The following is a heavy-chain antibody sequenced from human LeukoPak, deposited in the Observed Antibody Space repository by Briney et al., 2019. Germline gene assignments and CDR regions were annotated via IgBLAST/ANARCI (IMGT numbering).Heavy chain of an antibody. J-gene: IGHJ4*02. CDR3: ASVRGGY. CDR1: GFSLSDHS. V-gene: IGHV3-48*01. CDR2: TTAYSTT. Sequence: PGGSLRLSCAASGFSLSDHSINWVRQAPGKGLEWVSYTTAYSTTYYAGSVKGRFTISRDNVKSSLYLQMNNLRAEDTAVYYCASVRGGYWGQGTLVTVSS. D-gene: IGHD3-16*01.